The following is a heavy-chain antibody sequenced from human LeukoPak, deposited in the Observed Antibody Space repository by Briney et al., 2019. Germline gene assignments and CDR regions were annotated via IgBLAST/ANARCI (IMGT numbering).Heavy chain of an antibody. V-gene: IGHV4-4*02. CDR1: GGSINSSNW. J-gene: IGHJ4*02. CDR2: IYHSGST. CDR3: ARANYYGSGCWDY. D-gene: IGHD3-10*01. Sequence: SETPSLTCAVSGGSINSSNWWSWVRPPPGKGLEWIGEIYHSGSTNYNPSLKSRVTISVDKSKNQFSLKLSSVTAADTAVYYCARANYYGSGCWDYWGQGTLVTVSS.